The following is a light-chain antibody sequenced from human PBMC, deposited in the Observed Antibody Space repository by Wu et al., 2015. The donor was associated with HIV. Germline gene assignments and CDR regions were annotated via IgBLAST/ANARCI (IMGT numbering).Light chain of an antibody. CDR3: QEYHDWPPAFT. Sequence: ASVPTRSLGHGSHGSSSLELPPRVTGVPARFRGSGSGTEFTLTIARLQSDDFAVYYCQEYHDWPPAFTFGPGTKVEIK. J-gene: IGKJ3*01. CDR2: ELP. V-gene: IGKV3-15*01.